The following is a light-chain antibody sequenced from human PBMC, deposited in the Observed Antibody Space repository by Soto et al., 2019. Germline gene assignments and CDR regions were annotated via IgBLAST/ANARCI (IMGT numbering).Light chain of an antibody. J-gene: IGKJ1*01. CDR1: QSISSW. V-gene: IGKV1-5*01. CDR3: QQHNSYSQT. Sequence: GDRVTITCRASQSISSWLAWYQQKPGKAPKLLIYDASSLESGVPSRFSGSGSGTEFTLTISSLQPDDFATYYCQQHNSYSQTFGQGTRWIS. CDR2: DAS.